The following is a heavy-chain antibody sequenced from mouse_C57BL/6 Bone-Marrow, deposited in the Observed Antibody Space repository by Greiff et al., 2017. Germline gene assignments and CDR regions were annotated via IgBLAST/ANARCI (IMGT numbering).Heavy chain of an antibody. D-gene: IGHD1-1*01. CDR3: ARVEYVGSSGDGYFDG. CDR2: IYPSDGST. Sequence: QVHVKQSGPELVKPGASVKLSCKASGYTFTSYDINWVKQRPGQGLEWIGCIYPSDGSTQYNEKFKGKATLTVDTSSSTAYMELHGLTSEDSAVYFRARVEYVGSSGDGYFDGWGTGTTVTGSS. J-gene: IGHJ1*03. V-gene: IGHV1-85*01. CDR1: GYTFTSYD.